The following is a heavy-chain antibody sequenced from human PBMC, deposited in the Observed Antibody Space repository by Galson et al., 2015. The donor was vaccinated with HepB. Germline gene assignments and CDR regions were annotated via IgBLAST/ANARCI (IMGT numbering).Heavy chain of an antibody. CDR2: ISGSRTYI. Sequence: SLRLSCAASGFTFSRYGMHWVRQAPGKGLEWVSSISGSRTYIYYADSVKGRFTISRDNAKNSLYLQMNSLRAEDTAVYYCARVFGRQPDYWGQGTLVTVSS. V-gene: IGHV3-21*01. CDR1: GFTFSRYG. CDR3: ARVFGRQPDY. D-gene: IGHD3-10*01. J-gene: IGHJ4*02.